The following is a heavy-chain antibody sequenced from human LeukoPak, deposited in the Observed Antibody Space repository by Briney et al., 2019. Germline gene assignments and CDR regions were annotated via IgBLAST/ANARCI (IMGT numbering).Heavy chain of an antibody. Sequence: SETLSLTCSVSGGSINSRFWAWIRQPPGKGLEWIGYIYEGIPTYNPSLKSRVTISADTSNSQCSLKLNSVTAADTAVYYCASEDTADYKGRFDHWGQGTLVTVSS. CDR3: ASEDTADYKGRFDH. CDR2: IYEGIP. CDR1: GGSINSRF. V-gene: IGHV4-4*08. J-gene: IGHJ4*02. D-gene: IGHD4-11*01.